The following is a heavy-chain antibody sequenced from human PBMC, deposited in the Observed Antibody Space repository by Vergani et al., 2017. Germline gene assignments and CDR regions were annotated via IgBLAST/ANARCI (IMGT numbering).Heavy chain of an antibody. CDR3: TRHVPCGDGACLHFDH. CDR1: ESSFISNE. V-gene: IGHV5-51*01. D-gene: IGHD2-21*01. Sequence: EVMLVQSGAEVKKPGESLKISCKYSESSFISNEIAWVRQMSGKGLQWMGNINPIDSKIAYSPSFQGQAIMSLDKSSTTAYLQWRSLKASDTAIYYCTRHVPCGDGACLHFDHWGQGTQVTVSS. CDR2: INPIDSKI. J-gene: IGHJ4*02.